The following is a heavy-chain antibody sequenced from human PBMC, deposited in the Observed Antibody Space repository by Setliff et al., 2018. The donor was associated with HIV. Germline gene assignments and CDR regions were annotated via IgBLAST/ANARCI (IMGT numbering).Heavy chain of an antibody. CDR3: ARSGTGYSSSWDVPDFDY. V-gene: IGHV5-51*01. CDR1: GYSFTNDW. D-gene: IGHD6-13*01. Sequence: PGESLKISCEGSGYSFTNDWIAWVRQMPGKGLEWMGFIYPGDSDTRYSPSFQGQVTISADKSISTAYLQWSSLKASDTAMYYCARSGTGYSSSWDVPDFDYWGQGTLVTVSS. CDR2: IYPGDSDT. J-gene: IGHJ4*02.